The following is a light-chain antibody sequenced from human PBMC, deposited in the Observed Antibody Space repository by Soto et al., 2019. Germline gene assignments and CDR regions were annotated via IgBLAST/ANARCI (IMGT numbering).Light chain of an antibody. Sequence: QSVLTQPPSVSAAPGQKVTISCSGSSSNIETNPVSWYRHLPGTVPKLLIHNDAKRPSGIPDRFTGSKSGKSATLGITEPHTGDEADYYCGPWDASLSAGVSGGGTKLTVL. CDR1: SSNIETNP. CDR3: GPWDASLSAGV. CDR2: NDA. J-gene: IGLJ3*02. V-gene: IGLV1-51*01.